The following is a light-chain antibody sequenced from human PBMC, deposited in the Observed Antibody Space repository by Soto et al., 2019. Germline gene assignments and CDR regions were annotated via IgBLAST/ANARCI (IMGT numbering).Light chain of an antibody. CDR1: QSISSW. CDR2: DAS. J-gene: IGKJ2*01. CDR3: QQYNSYSQT. Sequence: DIQMTQSPSTRSASAGDRVTITFRASQSISSWLAWYQQKPGKAPKLLIYDASSLESGVPSRFSGSGSGTEFTLTISSLQPDDFATYYCQQYNSYSQTFGQGTKVDI. V-gene: IGKV1-5*01.